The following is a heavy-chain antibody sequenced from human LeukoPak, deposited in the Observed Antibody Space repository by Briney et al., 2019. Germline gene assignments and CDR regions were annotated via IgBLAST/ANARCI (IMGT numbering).Heavy chain of an antibody. D-gene: IGHD6-13*01. J-gene: IGHJ5*02. CDR2: IYHSGST. V-gene: IGHV4-38-2*02. CDR3: ARESIAAAGNNWFDP. Sequence: SETLSLTCTVFGYSISSGYYWGWLRQPPGKGLEWIGSIYHSGSTYYNPSLKSRVTISVDKSKNQFSLKLSSVTAADTAVYYCARESIAAAGNNWFDPWGQGTLVTVSS. CDR1: GYSISSGYY.